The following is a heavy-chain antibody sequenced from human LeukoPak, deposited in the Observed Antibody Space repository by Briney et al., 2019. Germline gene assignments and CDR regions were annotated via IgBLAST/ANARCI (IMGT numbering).Heavy chain of an antibody. CDR2: IYYSGNT. D-gene: IGHD2-8*01. J-gene: IGHJ4*02. V-gene: IGHV4-59*12. CDR1: SASISNYY. Sequence: PSETLSLTCTVSSASISNYYWSWIRQPPGKGLEWIGYIYYSGNTDYNPSLKSRVTMSVDTSRNQFSLRLTSVTAADTAVYYCSRENGAFSPFGYWGQGTLVTVPS. CDR3: SRENGAFSPFGY.